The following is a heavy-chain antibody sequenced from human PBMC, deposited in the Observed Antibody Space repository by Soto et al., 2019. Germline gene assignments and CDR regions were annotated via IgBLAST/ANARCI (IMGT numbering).Heavy chain of an antibody. D-gene: IGHD6-13*01. CDR1: GFIFDDFT. Sequence: PGGSLRLSCAASGFIFDDFTMHWVRLVPGTGLQWVSYINWDGRIAMYADSVKGPFTISRDNTNNHLYLQMNSLRSDDTALYYCAKDEGAAVESPVDWGHGTLVTVSS. V-gene: IGHV3-43*01. CDR3: AKDEGAAVESPVD. J-gene: IGHJ4*01. CDR2: INWDGRIA.